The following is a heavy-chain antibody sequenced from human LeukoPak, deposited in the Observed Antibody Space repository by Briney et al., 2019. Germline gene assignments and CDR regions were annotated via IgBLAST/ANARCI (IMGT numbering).Heavy chain of an antibody. CDR1: GGTFSSYA. J-gene: IGHJ3*02. V-gene: IGHV1-69*04. CDR2: IIPILGIA. Sequence: ASVKVSCKASGGTFSSYAISWVRQAPGQGLEWMGRIIPILGIANYAQKFQGRVTITADKSTSTAYMELSSLRSEDTAVYYCARADQPGDAFDIWGQGTMVTVSS. CDR3: ARADQPGDAFDI. D-gene: IGHD1-14*01.